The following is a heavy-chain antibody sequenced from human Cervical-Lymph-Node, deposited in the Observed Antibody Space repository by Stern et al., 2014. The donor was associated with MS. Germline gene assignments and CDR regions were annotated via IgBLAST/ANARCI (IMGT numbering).Heavy chain of an antibody. V-gene: IGHV1-3*01. J-gene: IGHJ3*02. CDR1: GYTFTSYV. Sequence: QMQLVQSGAEVKEPGASVKVSCKASGYTFTSYVVSWVRQAPGQRLEWMGKINAGHGDTEYSQNFHDRITITRDTSATTVYMELSSLRSDDTAIYYCARDVFSGNSIEAFDIWGQGTMVTVSS. CDR2: INAGHGDT. CDR3: ARDVFSGNSIEAFDI. D-gene: IGHD1-26*01.